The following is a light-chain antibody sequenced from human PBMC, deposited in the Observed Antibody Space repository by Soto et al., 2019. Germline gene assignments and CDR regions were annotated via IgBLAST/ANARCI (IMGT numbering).Light chain of an antibody. CDR2: DVT. V-gene: IGLV2-14*03. J-gene: IGLJ3*02. CDR3: GSYTSSNTRV. CDR1: SSDVGGYNY. Sequence: QSVLTQPASVSGSPGQSITISCTGTSSDVGGYNYVSWYQQQPGKAPKLMIYDVTNRPSGVSDRFSGSKSGNTASLTISGLKVEDEADYYCGSYTSSNTRVFGGGTKLTVL.